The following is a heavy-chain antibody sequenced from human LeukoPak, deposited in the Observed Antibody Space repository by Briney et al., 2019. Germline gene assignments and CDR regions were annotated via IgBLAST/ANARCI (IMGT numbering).Heavy chain of an antibody. CDR2: IYYSGST. D-gene: IGHD3-9*01. V-gene: IGHV4-39*01. Sequence: PSETLSLTCTVSGGSISSSSYYWGWIRQPPGKGLEWIGSIYYSGSTYYNPFLKSRVTISVDTSKNQFSLKLSSVTAADTAVYYSARLRSYYDILTGYTYYFDYWGQGTLVTVSS. J-gene: IGHJ4*02. CDR1: GGSISSSSYY. CDR3: ARLRSYYDILTGYTYYFDY.